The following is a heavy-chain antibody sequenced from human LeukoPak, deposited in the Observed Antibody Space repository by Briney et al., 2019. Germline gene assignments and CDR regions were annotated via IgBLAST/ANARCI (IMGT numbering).Heavy chain of an antibody. CDR2: ISGSGGST. V-gene: IGHV3-23*01. D-gene: IGHD3-9*01. Sequence: GGSLRPSCAASGFTFSSYAMSWVRQAPGKGLEWVSAISGSGGSTYYADSVKGRFTISRDNSKNTLYLQMNSLRAEDTAVYYCARNRGVLRYFDWLTAPDYWGQGTLVTVSS. CDR1: GFTFSSYA. CDR3: ARNRGVLRYFDWLTAPDY. J-gene: IGHJ4*02.